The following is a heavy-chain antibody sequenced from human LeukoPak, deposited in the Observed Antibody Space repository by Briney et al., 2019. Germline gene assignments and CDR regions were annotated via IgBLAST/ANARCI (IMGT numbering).Heavy chain of an antibody. J-gene: IGHJ4*02. CDR3: AKVLHSAVTAIPPFDY. CDR2: IRYDGSNK. V-gene: IGHV3-30*02. Sequence: PGGSLRLSCAASGFTFSSYGMHWLRQAPGKGLDWVAFIRYDGSNKYYADSVKGRFTISRDNSKNTLHLQMNSLRAEDTAVYHCAKVLHSAVTAIPPFDYWGKGALVTVSS. CDR1: GFTFSSYG. D-gene: IGHD2-21*02.